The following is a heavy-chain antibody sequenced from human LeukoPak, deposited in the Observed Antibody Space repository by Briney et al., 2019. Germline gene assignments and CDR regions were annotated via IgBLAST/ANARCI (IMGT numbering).Heavy chain of an antibody. D-gene: IGHD5-12*01. CDR3: ARGTYSGYDSSFDY. V-gene: IGHV3-21*01. CDR1: GFTFSSYN. CDR2: FTAYSGASI. Sequence: KPWGSLRLSCTASGFTFSSYNMNWVRQAPGKGLEWVSSFTAYSGASIYYADSVRGRFTISRDNAKNSLYLQINSLRAEDTAVYYCARGTYSGYDSSFDYWGQGTLVTVSS. J-gene: IGHJ4*02.